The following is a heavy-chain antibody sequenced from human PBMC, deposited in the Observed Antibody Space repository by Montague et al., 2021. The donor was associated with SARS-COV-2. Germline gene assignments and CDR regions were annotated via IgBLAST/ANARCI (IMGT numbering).Heavy chain of an antibody. CDR1: CGSFTDYY. Sequence: SETLSLTCAVYCGSFTDYYWSWVRQPPGKGLEWIGEINHRGTSNYNPSLKSRVSISVDTSKNQFSLYLGSVTAADTAVYYCARGRQHFNMIVVVMTGGEYYFDYWAQGTLVTVSS. V-gene: IGHV4-34*01. D-gene: IGHD3-22*01. CDR2: INHRGTS. CDR3: ARGRQHFNMIVVVMTGGEYYFDY. J-gene: IGHJ4*02.